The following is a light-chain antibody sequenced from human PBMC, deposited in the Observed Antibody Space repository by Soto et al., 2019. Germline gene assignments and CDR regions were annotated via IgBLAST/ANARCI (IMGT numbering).Light chain of an antibody. Sequence: DIQMTQSPSSLSASVGDRVTITCRASQNIASYLNWYQQKPGKAPQLLISGASSLESGVPSRVSGSRSGREFTLTIIGLQPEDSATYYCLQYSGSSYTFGQGTNVEIK. CDR2: GAS. V-gene: IGKV1-39*01. J-gene: IGKJ2*01. CDR3: LQYSGSSYT. CDR1: QNIASY.